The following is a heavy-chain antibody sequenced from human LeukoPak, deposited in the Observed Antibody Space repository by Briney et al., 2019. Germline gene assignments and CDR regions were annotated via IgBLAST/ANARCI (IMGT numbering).Heavy chain of an antibody. CDR2: INPNSGGT. CDR1: GYTFTGYY. J-gene: IGHJ5*02. CDR3: ARDPSSRDGYNLPWFDP. Sequence: GASVNLTCQASGYTFTGYYMHWVRQAPGQGLEWMGWINPNSGGTNYAQKFQGRVTMTRDTSISTAYMELSRLRSDDTAVYYCARDPSSRDGYNLPWFDPWGQGTLVTVSS. D-gene: IGHD5-24*01. V-gene: IGHV1-2*02.